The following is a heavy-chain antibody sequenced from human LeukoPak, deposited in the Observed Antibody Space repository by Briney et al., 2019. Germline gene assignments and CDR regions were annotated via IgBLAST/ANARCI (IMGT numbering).Heavy chain of an antibody. D-gene: IGHD2-2*01. V-gene: IGHV1-18*01. Sequence: GASVTVSCKASGYTFTSYGISWVRQAPGQGLEWVGWISAYNGNTNYAQKLQGRVTMTTDTSTSTAYMELRSLRSDDTAVYYCARDKVYQLLSEFDPWGQGTLVTVSS. CDR2: ISAYNGNT. CDR1: GYTFTSYG. CDR3: ARDKVYQLLSEFDP. J-gene: IGHJ5*02.